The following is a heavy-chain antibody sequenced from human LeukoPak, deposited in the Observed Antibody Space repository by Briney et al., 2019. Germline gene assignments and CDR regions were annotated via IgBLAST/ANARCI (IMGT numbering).Heavy chain of an antibody. Sequence: SETLSLTCTVSGASIGGGAYSWSWIRQPPGKGLEWIGYIYHSGSSYYNPSLKSRVTISLDKSKNQFSLKLSSVTAADTAVYYCARGWGVGGNWFDPWGQGTLVTVSS. CDR3: ARGWGVGGNWFDP. CDR2: IYHSGSS. CDR1: GASIGGGAYS. D-gene: IGHD3-10*01. J-gene: IGHJ5*02. V-gene: IGHV4-30-2*01.